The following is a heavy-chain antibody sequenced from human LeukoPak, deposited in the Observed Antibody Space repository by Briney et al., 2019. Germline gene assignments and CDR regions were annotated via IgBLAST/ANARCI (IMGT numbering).Heavy chain of an antibody. CDR2: ISYDGSNK. J-gene: IGHJ3*02. CDR3: AKEMGVAAAGLDAFDI. CDR1: GFIFSSYG. Sequence: PGGSLRLSCAASGFIFSSYGMHWVRQAPGTGLEWVAVISYDGSNKYYADSVKGRFTISRDNSKNTLYLQMNSLRAEDTAVYYCAKEMGVAAAGLDAFDIWGQGTMVTVSS. D-gene: IGHD6-13*01. V-gene: IGHV3-30*18.